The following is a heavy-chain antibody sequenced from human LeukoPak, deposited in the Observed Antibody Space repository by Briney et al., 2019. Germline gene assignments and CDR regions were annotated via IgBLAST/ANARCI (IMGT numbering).Heavy chain of an antibody. J-gene: IGHJ4*02. Sequence: GGSLRLSCAASGFTSSSSNMNWVRQAPGKGLEWVSSITASSGYIFYADSVKGRFTISRDNAKNSLYLQMDSLSAEDTAVYYCARYSGTYRNYWGQGTLVTVSS. CDR1: GFTSSSSN. V-gene: IGHV3-21*06. CDR3: ARYSGTYRNY. D-gene: IGHD3-10*01. CDR2: ITASSGYI.